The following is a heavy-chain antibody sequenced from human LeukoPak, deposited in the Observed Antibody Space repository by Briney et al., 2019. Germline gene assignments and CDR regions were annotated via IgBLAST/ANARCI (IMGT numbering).Heavy chain of an antibody. CDR1: GFTFSSYA. CDR3: AKGPSIVVVVAALGY. J-gene: IGHJ4*02. V-gene: IGHV3-23*01. CDR2: ISGSGGST. D-gene: IGHD2-15*01. Sequence: GGSLRLSRAASGFTFSSYAMSWVRQAPGKGLEWVSAISGSGGSTYYADSVKGRFTISRDNSKNTLYLQMNSLRAEDTAVYYCAKGPSIVVVVAALGYWGQGTLVTVSS.